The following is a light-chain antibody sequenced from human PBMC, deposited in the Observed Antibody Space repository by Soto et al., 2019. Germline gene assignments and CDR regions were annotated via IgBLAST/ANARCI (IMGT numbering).Light chain of an antibody. CDR3: QQYGSSPT. J-gene: IGKJ4*01. V-gene: IGKV3-20*01. CDR1: QSVSSVY. Sequence: EIVLTQSPGTLSLSPGERATLSCRASQSVSSVYLAWYQQKPGQAPRLLIFGPATRATGISDRFSGSGSGTDFTLTISRLEPEDFAVYYCQQYGSSPTFGGGTKVEIK. CDR2: GPA.